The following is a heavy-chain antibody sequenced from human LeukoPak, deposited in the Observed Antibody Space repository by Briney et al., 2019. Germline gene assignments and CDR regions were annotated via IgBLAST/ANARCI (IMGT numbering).Heavy chain of an antibody. J-gene: IGHJ6*03. CDR2: MNPNSGNT. CDR3: AREKMEVGAWGILYHYMDV. V-gene: IGHV1-8*01. CDR1: GYTFTSYD. D-gene: IGHD1-26*01. Sequence: ASVKVSCKASGYTFTSYDINWVRQATGQGLEWMGWMNPNSGNTGYAQKFQGRVTMTRNTSISTAYMELSSLRSEDTAVYYCAREKMEVGAWGILYHYMDVWGKGTTVTVSS.